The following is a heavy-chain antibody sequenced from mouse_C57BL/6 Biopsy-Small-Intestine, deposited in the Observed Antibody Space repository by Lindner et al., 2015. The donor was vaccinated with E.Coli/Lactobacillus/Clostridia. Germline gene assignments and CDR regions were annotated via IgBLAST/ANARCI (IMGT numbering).Heavy chain of an antibody. CDR2: IYPRSGNT. J-gene: IGHJ3*01. V-gene: IGHV1-81*01. Sequence: VQLQESGAELARPGASVKLSCKASGYTFTSYVINWVKQRTGQGLEWIGEIYPRSGNTYYNEKFKGKATLTADKSSSTAYMGLRSLTSEDSAVYFCASPHYYGRAYWGQGTLVTVSA. D-gene: IGHD1-1*01. CDR3: ASPHYYGRAY. CDR1: GYTFTSYV.